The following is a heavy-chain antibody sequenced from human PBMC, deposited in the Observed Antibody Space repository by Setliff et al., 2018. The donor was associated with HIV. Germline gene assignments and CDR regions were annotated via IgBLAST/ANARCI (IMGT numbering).Heavy chain of an antibody. CDR2: FTPFNDNT. J-gene: IGHJ3*01. CDR3: TRSSRANEAFDV. Sequence: SVKVSCKASGYTFTDHYLHWVRQAPGQALEWMGWFTPFNDNTNYAQKYRGRISITRDRSMSTAYMELSSLRSEDTGMYYCTRSSRANEAFDVWGQGTMVTVSS. CDR1: GYTFTDHY. V-gene: IGHV1-45*02.